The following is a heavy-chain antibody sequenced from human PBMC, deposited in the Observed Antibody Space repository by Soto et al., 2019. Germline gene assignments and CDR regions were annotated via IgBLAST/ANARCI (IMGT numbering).Heavy chain of an antibody. CDR3: ARGGYSYGYLYYFDY. D-gene: IGHD5-18*01. CDR2: INHSGST. CDR1: GGSFSGYY. J-gene: IGHJ4*02. V-gene: IGHV4-34*01. Sequence: QVQLQQWGAGLLKPSGTLSLTCAVYGGSFSGYYWSWIRQPPGKGLEWIGEINHSGSTNYNPSLKSRVTISVDTSKNQFSLKLSSVTAADTAVYYCARGGYSYGYLYYFDYWGQGTLVTVSS.